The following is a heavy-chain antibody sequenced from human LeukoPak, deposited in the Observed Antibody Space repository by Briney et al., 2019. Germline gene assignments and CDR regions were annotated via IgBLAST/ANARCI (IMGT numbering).Heavy chain of an antibody. Sequence: SETLSLTCTVSGGSINSYYWSWIRQPPGKGLEWIGYIYYNGSTNYNPSLKSRVTISVDTSKNQFSLKLNSVTAADTAFYYCARVVAVAGREYFHHWGQGTLVTVSS. D-gene: IGHD6-13*01. J-gene: IGHJ1*01. V-gene: IGHV4-59*01. CDR1: GGSINSYY. CDR2: IYYNGST. CDR3: ARVVAVAGREYFHH.